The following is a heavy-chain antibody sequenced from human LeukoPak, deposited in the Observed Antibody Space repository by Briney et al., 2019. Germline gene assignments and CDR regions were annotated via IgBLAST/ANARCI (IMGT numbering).Heavy chain of an antibody. D-gene: IGHD3-10*01. CDR3: AKASWVPSADAVL. J-gene: IGHJ4*02. CDR2: LRGDGET. CDR1: GFTFSSYA. V-gene: IGHV3-23*01. Sequence: GGSLTLSCVASGFTFSSYAMSWVRQAPARGLEWVSSLRGDGETFYADSVKGRFTLSRDDSRNTVFLHLNNLRVEDTALYYCAKASWVPSADAVLWGQGTVVTVS.